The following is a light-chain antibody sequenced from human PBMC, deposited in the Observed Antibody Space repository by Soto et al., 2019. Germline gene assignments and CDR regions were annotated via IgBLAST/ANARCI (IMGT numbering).Light chain of an antibody. CDR1: SASVSGSNY. V-gene: IGLV8-61*01. CDR3: VSHVGSGTSM. J-gene: IGLJ3*02. CDR2: STN. Sequence: QTVVTQEPSFSVSPGGTVTLTCGLTSASVSGSNYPSWYQQTPGQAPRTLIYSTNTRSPGVPDRFSGSILGNKAALTITGAQADDESDYYCVSHVGSGTSMFGGGTQLTVL.